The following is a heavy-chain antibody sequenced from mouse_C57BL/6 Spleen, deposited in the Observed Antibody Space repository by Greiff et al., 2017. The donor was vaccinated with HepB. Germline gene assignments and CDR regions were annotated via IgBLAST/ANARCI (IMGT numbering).Heavy chain of an antibody. Sequence: EVMLVESGEGLVKPGGSLKLSCAASGFTFSSYAMSWVRQTPEKRLEWVAYISSGGDYIYYADTVKGRFTISRDNARNTLYLQMSSLKSEDTAMYYCTRDRSYYRSYYAMDYWGQGTSVTVSS. CDR1: GFTFSSYA. CDR2: ISSGGDYI. D-gene: IGHD2-14*01. J-gene: IGHJ4*01. CDR3: TRDRSYYRSYYAMDY. V-gene: IGHV5-9-1*02.